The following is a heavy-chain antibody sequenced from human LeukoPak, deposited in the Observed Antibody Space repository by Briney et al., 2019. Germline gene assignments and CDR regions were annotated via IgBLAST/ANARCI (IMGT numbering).Heavy chain of an antibody. D-gene: IGHD6-6*01. J-gene: IGHJ5*02. CDR1: GFTFSSYW. Sequence: PGGSLRLSCAASGFTFSSYWMSWVRQAPGKGLEWVANIKQDGSEKYYVDSVKGRFTISRDNAKNSLYLQMNSLRAEDMALYYCAKDGGAYSSSAGWFDPWGQGTLVTVSS. CDR3: AKDGGAYSSSAGWFDP. V-gene: IGHV3-7*03. CDR2: IKQDGSEK.